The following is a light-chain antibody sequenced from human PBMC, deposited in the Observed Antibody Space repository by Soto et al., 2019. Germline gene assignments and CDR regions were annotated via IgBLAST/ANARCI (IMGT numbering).Light chain of an antibody. J-gene: IGKJ3*01. V-gene: IGKV3-11*01. Sequence: EVVMRQSPATLSVSPGEGATLSCRASQGIGDTLAWYQHKPGQTPRLLIYDASDRATGIPARFSGSGSGTDFTLTIRSLEPEDFAVYYCQQRSNWPPFTFGPGTKVDIK. CDR2: DAS. CDR1: QGIGDT. CDR3: QQRSNWPPFT.